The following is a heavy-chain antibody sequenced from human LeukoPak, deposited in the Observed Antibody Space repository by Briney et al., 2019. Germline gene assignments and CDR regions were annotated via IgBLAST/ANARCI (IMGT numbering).Heavy chain of an antibody. Sequence: PGGSLRLSCAASGFIFSQYSMNWVRQAPGKGLEWVANMKQDGSEKYYVDSVKGRFTVSRDNAKNLLWLQMNSLRAEDTAVYYCTPTVGGWGQGTLVTVSS. V-gene: IGHV3-7*03. D-gene: IGHD3-10*01. J-gene: IGHJ4*02. CDR3: TPTVGG. CDR2: MKQDGSEK. CDR1: GFIFSQYS.